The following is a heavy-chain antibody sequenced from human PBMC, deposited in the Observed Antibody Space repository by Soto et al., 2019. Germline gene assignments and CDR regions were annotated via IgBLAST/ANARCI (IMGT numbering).Heavy chain of an antibody. CDR3: VRSSLVVAAGTREDY. D-gene: IGHD6-13*01. V-gene: IGHV3-74*01. CDR1: GFTFSSYW. CDR2: INRDGSST. J-gene: IGHJ4*01. Sequence: EVQLVESGGGLVQPGGSVRLSCAASGFTFSSYWMHWVRQAPGKGLVCVSRINRDGSSTSYADSVKGRFTISRHNAKNTLYLQMKSLRAEYTAVYYCVRSSLVVAAGTREDYWGHGTLVTVSS.